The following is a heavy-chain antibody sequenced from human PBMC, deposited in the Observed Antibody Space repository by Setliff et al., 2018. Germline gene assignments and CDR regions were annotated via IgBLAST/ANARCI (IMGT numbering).Heavy chain of an antibody. CDR2: IYPADSDP. CDR1: GYSFTTYW. Sequence: GESLKISCKGSGYSFTTYWIGWVRQMPGKGLELMGIIYPADSDPRYSPSFQGQVTFSADKSISTAYLQWSTLKASDTAMYYCARLGSSSWYNDVFDFWGPGTMVTVSS. CDR3: ARLGSSSWYNDVFDF. J-gene: IGHJ3*01. D-gene: IGHD6-13*01. V-gene: IGHV5-51*01.